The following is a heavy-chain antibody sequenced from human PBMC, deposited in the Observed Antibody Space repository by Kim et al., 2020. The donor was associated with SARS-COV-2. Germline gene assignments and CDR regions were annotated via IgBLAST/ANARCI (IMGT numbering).Heavy chain of an antibody. CDR2: IYPGDSDT. D-gene: IGHD2-21*02. V-gene: IGHV5-51*01. CDR3: ARQPFLYCGGDCYAGDY. CDR1: GYSFTSYW. Sequence: GESLKISCKGSGYSFTSYWIGWVRQMPGKGLEWMGIIYPGDSDTRYSPSFQGQVTISADKSISTAYLQWSSLKASDTAMYYCARQPFLYCGGDCYAGDYWGQGTLVTVSS. J-gene: IGHJ4*02.